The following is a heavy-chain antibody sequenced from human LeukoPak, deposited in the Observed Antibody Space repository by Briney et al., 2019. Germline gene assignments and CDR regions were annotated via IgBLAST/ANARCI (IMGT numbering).Heavy chain of an antibody. CDR3: ARGRAYYYDSSGYLGHWFDP. D-gene: IGHD3-22*01. Sequence: SETLSLTCAVYGGSFGGYYWSWIRQPPGKGLEWIGEINHSGSTNYNPSLKSRVTISVDTSKNQFSLKLSSVTAADTAVYYCARGRAYYYDSSGYLGHWFDPWGQGTLVTVSS. V-gene: IGHV4-34*01. CDR2: INHSGST. CDR1: GGSFGGYY. J-gene: IGHJ5*02.